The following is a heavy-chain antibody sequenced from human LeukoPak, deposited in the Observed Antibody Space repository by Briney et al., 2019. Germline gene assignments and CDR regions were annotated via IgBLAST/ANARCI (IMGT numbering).Heavy chain of an antibody. CDR2: MNPNSGNT. Sequence: ASVKVSCKASGYTFTSYDINWVRQATGQGLEWTGWMNPNSGNTGYAQKFQGRVTMTRNTSISTAYMELSSLRSEDTAVYYCARGRREWIQLWLEMYYYYMDVWGKGTTVTVSS. CDR3: ARGRREWIQLWLEMYYYYMDV. J-gene: IGHJ6*03. V-gene: IGHV1-8*01. CDR1: GYTFTSYD. D-gene: IGHD5-18*01.